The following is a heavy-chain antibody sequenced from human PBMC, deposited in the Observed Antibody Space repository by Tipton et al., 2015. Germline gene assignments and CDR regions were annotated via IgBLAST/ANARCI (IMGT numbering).Heavy chain of an antibody. Sequence: GSLRLSCEASGFTFSSYWMSWVRQAPGKGLEWVANIKQDGSEKYYVDSVKGRFTISRDNAKNSLYLQMNSLRAEDTAVYYCARDILNDFCSGWPEEYWGQGTLVTVSS. J-gene: IGHJ4*02. CDR3: ARDILNDFCSGWPEEY. V-gene: IGHV3-7*03. D-gene: IGHD3-3*01. CDR1: GFTFSSYW. CDR2: IKQDGSEK.